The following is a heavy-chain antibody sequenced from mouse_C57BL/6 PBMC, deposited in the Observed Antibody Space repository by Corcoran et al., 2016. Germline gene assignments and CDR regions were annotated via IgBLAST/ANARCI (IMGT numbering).Heavy chain of an antibody. V-gene: IGHV1-19*01. CDR2: INPYNGGT. CDR1: GYTFTDYY. J-gene: IGHJ4*01. D-gene: IGHD1-1*01. CDR3: ARGIYYYGSSPYAMDY. Sequence: EVQLQQSGPVLVKPGASVKMSCKASGYTFTDYYMNWVMQSHGKSLEWIGVINPYNGGTSYNQKFKGKATLTVDKSSSTAYMELNSLTSEDSAVYYCARGIYYYGSSPYAMDYWGQGTSVTVSS.